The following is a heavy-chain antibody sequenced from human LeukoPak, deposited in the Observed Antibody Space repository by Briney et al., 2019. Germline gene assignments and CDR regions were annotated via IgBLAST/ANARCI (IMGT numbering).Heavy chain of an antibody. D-gene: IGHD2-2*01. CDR1: GFTFSSYG. Sequence: GGSLRLSCVVSGFTFSSYGVHWVRQVSGKGLEWVAFVRYDGSNENYADSVKGRFTISRDNSRNTLYLEMNSLRTEDTAVYYCAKDQSGTPFDYWGQGTLVTVSS. V-gene: IGHV3-30*02. J-gene: IGHJ4*02. CDR3: AKDQSGTPFDY. CDR2: VRYDGSNE.